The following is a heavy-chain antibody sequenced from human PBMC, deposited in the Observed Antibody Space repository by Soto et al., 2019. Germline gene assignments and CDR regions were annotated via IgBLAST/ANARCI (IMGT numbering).Heavy chain of an antibody. CDR2: ISGSGGST. Sequence: EVQLLESGGGLVQPGGSLRLSCAASGFTFSTYAMTWVRQAPGKGLEWVSTISGSGGSTYYADSVKGRFTISRDNSKNTLYLQMNSLRAEDTAVYYCSVTVISSWYFDYWGQGTLVTVSS. V-gene: IGHV3-23*01. CDR1: GFTFSTYA. CDR3: SVTVISSWYFDY. J-gene: IGHJ4*02. D-gene: IGHD6-13*01.